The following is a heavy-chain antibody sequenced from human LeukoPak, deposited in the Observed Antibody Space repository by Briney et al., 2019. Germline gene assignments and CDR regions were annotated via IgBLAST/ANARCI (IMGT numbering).Heavy chain of an antibody. Sequence: ASVKVSCKASGYTFTNYGISWVRQDPGQGLEWMSWISANNGEIRYAQNFQGRVTMTTDTSTTTAYMELRSLRSDDTAVYYCARVPPSAHQLFCSDYWGQGTQVTVSS. D-gene: IGHD2-2*01. CDR1: GYTFTNYG. CDR3: ARVPPSAHQLFCSDY. J-gene: IGHJ4*02. V-gene: IGHV1-18*04. CDR2: ISANNGEI.